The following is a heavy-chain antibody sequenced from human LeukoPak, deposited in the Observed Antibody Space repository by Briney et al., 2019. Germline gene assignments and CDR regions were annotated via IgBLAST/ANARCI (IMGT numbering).Heavy chain of an antibody. D-gene: IGHD6-13*01. V-gene: IGHV3-30*02. CDR3: ARARPGYSSSWTPSFGY. CDR1: GFTFSSYG. CDR2: IRYDGSNK. J-gene: IGHJ4*02. Sequence: PGGSLRLSCAASGFTFSSYGMHWVRQAPGKGLEWVAFIRYDGSNKYYADSVKGRFTISRDNAKNSLYLQMNSLRAEDTAVYYCARARPGYSSSWTPSFGYWGQGTLVTVSS.